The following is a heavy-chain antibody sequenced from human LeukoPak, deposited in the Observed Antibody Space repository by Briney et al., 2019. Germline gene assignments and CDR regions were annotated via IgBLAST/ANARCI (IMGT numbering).Heavy chain of an antibody. CDR1: VWFFRYQY. J-gene: IGHJ3*02. D-gene: IGHD4-17*01. V-gene: IGHV4-34*01. CDR2: INHSGST. Sequence: SETLSLTCAFNVWFFRYQYWSWIRQPPGKGLEWIGEINHSGSTNYNPSLKSRVTISVDTSKNQFSLKLSSVTAADTAVYYCPTDSQRSAFDIWGQGTMVTVSS. CDR3: PTDSQRSAFDI.